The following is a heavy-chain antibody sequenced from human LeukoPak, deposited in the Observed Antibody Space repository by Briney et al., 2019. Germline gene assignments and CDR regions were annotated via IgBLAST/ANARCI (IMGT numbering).Heavy chain of an antibody. D-gene: IGHD4-17*01. V-gene: IGHV3-53*01. CDR3: AREVTVWAFDI. Sequence: GSLRLSCAASGFTVSSNYMSWVRQAPGKGLEWVSVIYSGGSTYYADSVKGRFTISRDNAKNSLYLQMNSLRAEDTAVYYCAREVTVWAFDIWGQGTMVTVSS. CDR1: GFTVSSNY. J-gene: IGHJ3*02. CDR2: IYSGGST.